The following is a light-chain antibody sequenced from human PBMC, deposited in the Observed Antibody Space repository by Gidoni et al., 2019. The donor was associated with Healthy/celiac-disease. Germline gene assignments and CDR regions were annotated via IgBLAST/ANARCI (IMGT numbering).Light chain of an antibody. CDR2: AAS. Sequence: IQLNQCPSSLSASVGDRVTITCRASQGISSYLAWYQQKPGKAPKLLIYAASTLQIGVPSRFSRSGSGTDFPLTISRLPPEDFATYCCQPLNSYPGTFGPGTKVDIK. CDR1: QGISSY. CDR3: QPLNSYPGT. V-gene: IGKV1-9*01. J-gene: IGKJ3*01.